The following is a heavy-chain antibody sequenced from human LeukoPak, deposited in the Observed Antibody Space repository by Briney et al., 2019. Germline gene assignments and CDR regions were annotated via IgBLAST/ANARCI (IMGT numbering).Heavy chain of an antibody. Sequence: GASVKVSCKTSGYTSTVYAINWVRQAPGQGLEWMGWISTDTGNPTYVQDFTGRFVFSLDTSVTTAYLQISSLKAEDTAVYYCARRGKSFDFWGQGTLVTVS. V-gene: IGHV7-4-1*02. J-gene: IGHJ4*02. CDR2: ISTDTGNP. D-gene: IGHD3-3*01. CDR1: GYTSTVYA. CDR3: ARRGKSFDF.